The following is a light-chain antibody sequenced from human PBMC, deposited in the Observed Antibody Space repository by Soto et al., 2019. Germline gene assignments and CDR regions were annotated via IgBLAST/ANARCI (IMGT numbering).Light chain of an antibody. J-gene: IGKJ5*01. CDR1: QSVAGN. CDR3: QQYSKWPIT. Sequence: EIVMTQSPATLSVSPGETATLSCRASQSVAGNLAWYQQKPGQPPRLLIYGVSTRATGVPARFSGSGSGTEFSLTISSLQSEDFAVYYCQQYSKWPITFGQGTRLEIK. CDR2: GVS. V-gene: IGKV3-15*01.